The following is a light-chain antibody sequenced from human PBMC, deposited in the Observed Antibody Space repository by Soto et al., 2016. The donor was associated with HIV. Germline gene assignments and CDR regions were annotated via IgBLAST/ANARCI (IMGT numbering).Light chain of an antibody. Sequence: DIQMTQSPSTLSASVGDRVTITCRASQSISSWLAWYQQKPGKAPKLLIYKASSLESGVPSRFSGSGSGTEFTLTISSLQPDDFATYYCQQFGNKPYTFGQGTKLEIK. CDR2: KAS. CDR3: QQFGNKPYT. V-gene: IGKV1-5*03. J-gene: IGKJ2*01. CDR1: QSISSW.